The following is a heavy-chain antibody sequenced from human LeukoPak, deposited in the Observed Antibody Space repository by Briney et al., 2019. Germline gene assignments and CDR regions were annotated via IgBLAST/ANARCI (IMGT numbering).Heavy chain of an antibody. D-gene: IGHD1-26*01. J-gene: IGHJ4*02. CDR1: GGSISSYY. CDR2: IYYSGST. Sequence: PSETLSLTCTVPGGSISSYYWSWIRQPPGKGLEWIGYIYYSGSTNYNPSLKSRVTISVDTSKNQFSLKLSSVTAADTAVYYCARDRFSGSHYFDYWGQGTLVTVSS. V-gene: IGHV4-59*01. CDR3: ARDRFSGSHYFDY.